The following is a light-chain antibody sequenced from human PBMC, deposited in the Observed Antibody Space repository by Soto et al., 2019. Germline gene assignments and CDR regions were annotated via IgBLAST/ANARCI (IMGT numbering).Light chain of an antibody. CDR3: QQRRNWPPLT. CDR1: QNVDIY. Sequence: ETVLTQSPATLSLSPGERATLSCRASQNVDIYLAWYQQNPGQAPRLLISDASNRATGVPPRFSGSGSGTDFTLTISILEPEDFALYYCQQRRNWPPLTFGQGTRLEIK. V-gene: IGKV3-11*01. CDR2: DAS. J-gene: IGKJ5*01.